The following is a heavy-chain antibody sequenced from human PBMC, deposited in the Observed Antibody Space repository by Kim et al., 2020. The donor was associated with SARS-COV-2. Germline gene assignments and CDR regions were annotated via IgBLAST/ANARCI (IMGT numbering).Heavy chain of an antibody. D-gene: IGHD5-18*01. Sequence: GHARTFHGRVTMTRNTSLSTAYMELSSLRSEDTAVYYCARRRYSYGLDYWGQGTLVTVSS. CDR3: ARRRYSYGLDY. J-gene: IGHJ4*02. V-gene: IGHV1-8*01.